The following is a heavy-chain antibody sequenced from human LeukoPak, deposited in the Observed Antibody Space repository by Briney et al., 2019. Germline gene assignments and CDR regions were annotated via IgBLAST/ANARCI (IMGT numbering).Heavy chain of an antibody. CDR1: GGSLSEYY. J-gene: IGHJ3*02. V-gene: IGHV4-34*01. CDR3: AREGDGKGAFDI. CDR2: INHSGST. D-gene: IGHD1-14*01. Sequence: SETLSLTCAVYGGSLSEYYWNWIRQPPGKGLEWIGEINHSGSTNSDPSLKSRVTISVDTSKNQFSLKLSSVTAADTAVYYCAREGDGKGAFDIWGQGTMVTVSS.